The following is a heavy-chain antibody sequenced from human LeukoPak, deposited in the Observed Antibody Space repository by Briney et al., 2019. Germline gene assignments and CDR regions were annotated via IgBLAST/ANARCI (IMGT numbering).Heavy chain of an antibody. CDR1: GGSISSGGYY. CDR3: ARLEVVTSGHAAFDI. CDR2: IYYSGST. J-gene: IGHJ3*02. D-gene: IGHD2-21*02. V-gene: IGHV4-31*03. Sequence: SETLSLTCTVSGGSISSGGYYWSRIRQHPGKGLEWIGYIYYSGSTYYNPSLKSRVTISVDTSKNQFSLKLSSVTAADTAVYYCARLEVVTSGHAAFDIWGQGTMVTVSS.